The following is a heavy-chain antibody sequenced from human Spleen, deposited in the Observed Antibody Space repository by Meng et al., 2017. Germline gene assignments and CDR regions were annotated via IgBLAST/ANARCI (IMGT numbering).Heavy chain of an antibody. CDR2: ITAYNGNT. CDR3: AREGGAVADSFDH. D-gene: IGHD6-19*01. V-gene: IGHV1-18*01. J-gene: IGHJ4*02. Sequence: QVQLEQSGAEVKKPGASVTVSCKTSGYTFTNYGITWVRQAPGQGLEWMGWITAYNGNTKYAQKLQGRVTMTTDTSTSTADMELRSLRADDTAVYYCAREGGAVADSFDHWGQGTLVTVSS. CDR1: GYTFTNYG.